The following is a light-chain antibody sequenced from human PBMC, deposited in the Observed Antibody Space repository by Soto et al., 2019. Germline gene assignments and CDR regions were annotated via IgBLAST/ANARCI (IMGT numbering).Light chain of an antibody. V-gene: IGLV2-11*01. CDR1: SSDVGGYNY. CDR3: CSYAGGHTSLL. CDR2: DVS. J-gene: IGLJ2*01. Sequence: QSALTQPRSVSGPPGQSVTISCTGTSSDVGGYNYVSWYQQHPGTVPKLMIYDVSNRPSGVPDRFSGSKSGNTASLTISGLQAEDEADYYCCSYAGGHTSLLFGGGTKLTVL.